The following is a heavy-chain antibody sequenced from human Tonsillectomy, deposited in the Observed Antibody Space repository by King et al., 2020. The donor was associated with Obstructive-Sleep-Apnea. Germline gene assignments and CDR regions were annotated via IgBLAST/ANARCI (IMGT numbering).Heavy chain of an antibody. CDR3: ARGGTVVNPPPI. V-gene: IGHV4-59*01. CDR1: GGSISSYY. CDR2: MYYSGST. D-gene: IGHD4-23*01. Sequence: QLQESGPGLVKPSETLSLTCSVSGGSISSYYWSWIRQPPGKGLEWIGYMYYSGSTNYNPSLKSRVTMSVDTSKNQFSLKLSSVTAADTAVYYWARGGTVVNPPPIWGQGTLVTVSS. J-gene: IGHJ4*02.